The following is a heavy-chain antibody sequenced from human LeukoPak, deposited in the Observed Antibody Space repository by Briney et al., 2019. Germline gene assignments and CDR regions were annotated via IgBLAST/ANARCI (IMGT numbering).Heavy chain of an antibody. V-gene: IGHV1-69*13. CDR1: GGTFSSYA. D-gene: IGHD4-17*01. CDR3: ARDPTTTVTTLRGPYYFDY. Sequence: GASVKVSCKASGGTFSSYAISWVRQAPGQGLEWMGGIISIFGTANYAQKFQGRVTITADESTSTAYMELSSLRSEDTAVYYCARDPTTTVTTLRGPYYFDYWGQGTLVTVSS. CDR2: IISIFGTA. J-gene: IGHJ4*02.